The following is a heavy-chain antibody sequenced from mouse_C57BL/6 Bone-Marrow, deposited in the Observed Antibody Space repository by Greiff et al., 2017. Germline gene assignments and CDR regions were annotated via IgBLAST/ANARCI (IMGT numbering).Heavy chain of an antibody. Sequence: VQLQQSGAELARPGASVKLSCKASGYTFTSYGISWVKQRTGQGLEWIGEIYPRSGNTYYNEKFKGKATLTADKSSSTAYMALRSLTSEDSAVYFCARESIYYDYDGGGYWGQGTTLTVSS. J-gene: IGHJ2*01. CDR1: GYTFTSYG. CDR2: IYPRSGNT. D-gene: IGHD2-4*01. CDR3: ARESIYYDYDGGGY. V-gene: IGHV1-81*01.